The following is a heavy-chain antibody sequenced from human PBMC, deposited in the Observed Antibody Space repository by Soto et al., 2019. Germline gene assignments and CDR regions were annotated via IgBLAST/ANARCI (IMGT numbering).Heavy chain of an antibody. J-gene: IGHJ4*02. V-gene: IGHV3-21*01. Sequence: GGSLRLSCVTSGSSLLTYGMNWVRQARGKGLEWVASISGDRGYTDYSALVKGRFTISRDHPKNSVFLQMDSLRADDTGGYYRARDTIFFWATGGFDSWGEGTLVTVSS. D-gene: IGHD3-16*01. CDR1: GSSLLTYG. CDR2: ISGDRGYT. CDR3: ARDTIFFWATGGFDS.